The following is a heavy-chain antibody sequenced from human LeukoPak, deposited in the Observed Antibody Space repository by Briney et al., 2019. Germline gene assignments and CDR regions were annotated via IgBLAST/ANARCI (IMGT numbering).Heavy chain of an antibody. Sequence: SETLFLTCAVYGGSFSGYCWSWIRQPPGKGLEWIGEINHSVSTNYNPSLKSRVTISEDTSKNQFSPKLSSVTAADTAVYYCARGRTYGFGYFDYWGQGTLVTVSS. CDR1: GGSFSGYC. J-gene: IGHJ4*02. V-gene: IGHV4-34*01. CDR2: INHSVST. D-gene: IGHD3-10*01. CDR3: ARGRTYGFGYFDY.